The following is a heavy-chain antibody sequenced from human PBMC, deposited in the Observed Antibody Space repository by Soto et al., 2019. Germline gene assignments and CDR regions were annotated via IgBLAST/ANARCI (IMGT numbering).Heavy chain of an antibody. CDR3: ATSTTMISVPWQYYHYGMDA. D-gene: IGHD3-22*01. J-gene: IGHJ6*02. Sequence: HPGGSLRLSCAASGFTFSSYEMNWVRQAPGKGLEWVSYISSSGSTIYYADSVKGRFTISRDNAKNSLYLQMNSLRAEDTAVYYCATSTTMISVPWQYYHYGMDAWGQGTTVTVSS. CDR2: ISSSGSTI. V-gene: IGHV3-48*03. CDR1: GFTFSSYE.